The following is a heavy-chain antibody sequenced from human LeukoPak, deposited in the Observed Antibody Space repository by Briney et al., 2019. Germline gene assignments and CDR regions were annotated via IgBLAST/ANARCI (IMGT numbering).Heavy chain of an antibody. CDR2: IYYSGST. CDR1: GGSFSGYY. J-gene: IGHJ4*02. V-gene: IGHV4-34*01. Sequence: SETLSLTCAVYGGSFSGYYWSWIRQPPGKGLEWIGSIYYSGSTYYNPSLKSRVTISVDTSKNQFSLKLSSVTAADTAVYYCARLQYSSGWIDYWGQGTLVTVSS. CDR3: ARLQYSSGWIDY. D-gene: IGHD6-19*01.